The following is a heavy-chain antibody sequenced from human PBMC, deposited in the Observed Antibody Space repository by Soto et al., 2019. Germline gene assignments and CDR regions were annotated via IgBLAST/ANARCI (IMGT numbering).Heavy chain of an antibody. J-gene: IGHJ6*02. Sequence: QVQLVESGGGVVQPGRSLRLSCAASGFTFRSYAMHWVRQAPGKGLECVAVISYDGGNKFYRDYVKGRFTISRDNFRNTLSPQINRLRYEDTAVYYCARSDREDIAMVICVRPGEYGVDVWGQRTTVTVSS. V-gene: IGHV3-30-3*01. D-gene: IGHD2-21*01. CDR1: GFTFRSYA. CDR3: ARSDREDIAMVICVRPGEYGVDV. CDR2: ISYDGGNK.